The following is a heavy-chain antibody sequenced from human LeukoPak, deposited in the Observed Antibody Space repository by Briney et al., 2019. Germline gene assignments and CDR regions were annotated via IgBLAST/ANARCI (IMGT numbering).Heavy chain of an antibody. CDR2: ISYDGSNK. J-gene: IGHJ4*02. Sequence: GGSLILSCAASGFTFSSYGMHWVRQAPGKGLEWVAVISYDGSNKYYADSVKGRFTISRDNAKNSLYLQMNSLRAEDTAVYYCARAGYSSGYDILTGYYGGLNFDYWGQGTLVTVSS. V-gene: IGHV3-30*03. D-gene: IGHD3-9*01. CDR1: GFTFSSYG. CDR3: ARAGYSSGYDILTGYYGGLNFDY.